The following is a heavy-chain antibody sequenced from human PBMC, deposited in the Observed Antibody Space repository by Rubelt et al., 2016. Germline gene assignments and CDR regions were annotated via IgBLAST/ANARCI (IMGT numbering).Heavy chain of an antibody. CDR2: ISYDGSNK. V-gene: IGHV3-30*18. CDR1: SSYG. Sequence: SSYGMHWVRQAPGKGLEWVAVISYDGSNKYYPDSVKGRFTISRDNSKNTLYPQMNSLRAEDTAVYYCAKDWWTDTAMDYWGQGTLVTVSS. D-gene: IGHD5-18*01. CDR3: AKDWWTDTAMDY. J-gene: IGHJ4*02.